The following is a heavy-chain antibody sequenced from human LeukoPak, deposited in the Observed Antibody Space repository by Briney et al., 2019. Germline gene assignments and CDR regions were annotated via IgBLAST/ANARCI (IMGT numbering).Heavy chain of an antibody. Sequence: GGPLRLSCAASGFTFSSYSMNWVRQAPGKGLEWVSSISSSSSYIYYADSVKGRFTISRDNAKNSLYLQMNSLRAEDTAVYYCARDLVVPAALAASDIWGQGTMVTVSS. CDR1: GFTFSSYS. CDR3: ARDLVVPAALAASDI. D-gene: IGHD2-2*01. V-gene: IGHV3-21*01. J-gene: IGHJ3*02. CDR2: ISSSSSYI.